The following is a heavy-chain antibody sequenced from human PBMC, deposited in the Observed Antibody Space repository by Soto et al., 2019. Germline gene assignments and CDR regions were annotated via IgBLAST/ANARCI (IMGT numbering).Heavy chain of an antibody. V-gene: IGHV1-69*02. CDR1: GGTFSSYT. J-gene: IGHJ5*02. Sequence: GASVKVSCKASGGTFSSYTISWVRQAPGQGLEWMGRIIPILGIANYAQKFQGRVTITADKSTSTAYMELSSLRSEDTAVYYCARVRWQVPGNWFDPWGQGTLVTVSS. CDR2: IIPILGIA. CDR3: ARVRWQVPGNWFDP. D-gene: IGHD6-19*01.